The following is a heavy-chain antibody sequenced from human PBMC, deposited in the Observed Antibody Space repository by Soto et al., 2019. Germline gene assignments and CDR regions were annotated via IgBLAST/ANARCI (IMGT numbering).Heavy chain of an antibody. CDR1: GFTFSSYA. CDR3: ARDISSGYDYYYGMDV. J-gene: IGHJ6*02. Sequence: PGGSLRLSCAASGFTFSSYAMSWVRQAPGKGLEWVSAISGSGGSTYYADSVKGRFTISRDNSKNTLYLQMNSLRAEDTAVYYCARDISSGYDYYYGMDVWGQGTTVTVSS. V-gene: IGHV3-23*01. CDR2: ISGSGGST. D-gene: IGHD3-22*01.